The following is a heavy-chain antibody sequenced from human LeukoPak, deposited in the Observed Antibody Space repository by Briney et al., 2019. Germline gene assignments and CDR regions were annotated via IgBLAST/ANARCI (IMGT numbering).Heavy chain of an antibody. Sequence: SETLSLTCTVSGGSISSGDYYRSWIRQPPGKGLEWIGYIYYSGSTYYNPSLKSRVTISVDTSKNQFSLRLSSVTAADTAVYYCARDGRDYGDYWGQGTLVTVSS. J-gene: IGHJ4*02. CDR1: GGSISSGDYY. D-gene: IGHD1-26*01. CDR3: ARDGRDYGDY. CDR2: IYYSGST. V-gene: IGHV4-30-4*01.